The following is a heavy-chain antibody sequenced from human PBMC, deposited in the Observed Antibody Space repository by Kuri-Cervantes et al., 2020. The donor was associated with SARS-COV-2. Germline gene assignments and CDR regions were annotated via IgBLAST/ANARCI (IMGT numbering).Heavy chain of an antibody. CDR1: GFTFSSYW. V-gene: IGHV3-73*01. J-gene: IGHJ4*02. CDR2: VRGKANNYAT. Sequence: GESLKISCEVSGFTFSSYWMSWVRQGSGKGLEWVGRVRGKANNYATAYAASVKGRFTISRDDSKNMAYLQMNSLKTEDTAVYYCTTLIDYWGQGALVTVSS. CDR3: TTLIDY.